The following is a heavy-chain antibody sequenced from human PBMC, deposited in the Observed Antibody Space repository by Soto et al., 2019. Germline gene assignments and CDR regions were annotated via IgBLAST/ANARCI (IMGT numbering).Heavy chain of an antibody. J-gene: IGHJ6*02. Sequence: QVQLQESGPGLVKPSETLSLTCTVSGGSISSYYWSWIRQPPGKGLEWIGYIYYSGSTNYNPSLKSRVTISVDTSKNQFSLKLSSVTAADTAVYYCAREYYYGMDVWGQGTTVTVSS. CDR3: AREYYYGMDV. CDR2: IYYSGST. V-gene: IGHV4-59*01. CDR1: GGSISSYY.